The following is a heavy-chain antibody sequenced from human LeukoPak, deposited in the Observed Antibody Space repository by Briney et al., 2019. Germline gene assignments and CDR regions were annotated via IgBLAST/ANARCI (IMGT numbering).Heavy chain of an antibody. CDR1: GFTFSSYG. CDR3: ARGNYFDY. J-gene: IGHJ4*02. CDR2: ISTTTYT. V-gene: IGHV3-21*01. Sequence: GGSLRLSCAASGFTFSSYGMHWVRQAPGKGLEWVSSISTTTYTYYADSVKGRFTISRDNAKNSLYLQMNSLRAEDTGVYYCARGNYFDYWGQGTLVTVSS. D-gene: IGHD3-10*01.